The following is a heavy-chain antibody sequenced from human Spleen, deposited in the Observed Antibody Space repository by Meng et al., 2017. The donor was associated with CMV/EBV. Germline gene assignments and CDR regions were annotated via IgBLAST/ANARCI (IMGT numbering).Heavy chain of an antibody. V-gene: IGHV3-48*03. Sequence: GESLKISCAASGFTFSSYAMSWVRQAPGKGLEWVSYISSSGSTIYYADSVKGRFTISRDNAKNSLYLQMNSLRAEDTAVYYCARAPPVYCSSTSCRTPYYYYGMDVWGQGTTVTVSS. CDR3: ARAPPVYCSSTSCRTPYYYYGMDV. D-gene: IGHD2-2*01. J-gene: IGHJ6*02. CDR1: GFTFSSYA. CDR2: ISSSGSTI.